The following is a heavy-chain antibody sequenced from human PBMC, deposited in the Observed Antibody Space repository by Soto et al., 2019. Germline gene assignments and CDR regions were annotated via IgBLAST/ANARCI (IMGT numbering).Heavy chain of an antibody. CDR2: IKKDGREK. J-gene: IGHJ5*02. V-gene: IGHV3-7*03. Sequence: EVQLVESGGDLVQPGGSLRLSCAASGFGFSSYWMTWVRQAPGKGLEWVANIKKDGREKYYVASVKGRFTISRDNVNNLLYLQMDSLTPDDTAVYYCARDGVRNGAYNGWLDPWGQGTLVTFSS. D-gene: IGHD3-10*01. CDR1: GFGFSSYW. CDR3: ARDGVRNGAYNGWLDP.